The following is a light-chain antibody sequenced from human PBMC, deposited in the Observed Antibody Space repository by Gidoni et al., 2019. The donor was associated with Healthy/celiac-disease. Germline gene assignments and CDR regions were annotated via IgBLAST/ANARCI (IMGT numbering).Light chain of an antibody. CDR2: DVS. CDR1: SSYVGGYNY. Sequence: QSALTQPASVSGSPGQSITISCTGTSSYVGGYNYVSWYQQHPGKAPKLMIYDVSNRPSGVSNRFSGSKSGNTASLTISGLQAEDEADYYCSSYTSSSMGVFGGGTKLTVL. J-gene: IGLJ3*02. CDR3: SSYTSSSMGV. V-gene: IGLV2-14*01.